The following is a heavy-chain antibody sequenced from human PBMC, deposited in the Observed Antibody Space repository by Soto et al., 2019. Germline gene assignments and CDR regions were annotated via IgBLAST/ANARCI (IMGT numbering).Heavy chain of an antibody. D-gene: IGHD1-1*01. V-gene: IGHV1-69*08. CDR2: IIPILGIA. Sequence: QVQLVQSGAEVKKPGSSVKVSCKASGGTFSSYTISWVRQAPGQGLEWMGRIIPILGIANYEQKFQGRVTITANKSTSTAYMELRSLRSEDTAVYYCARDPGWNDNYYSYGMDVWGQGTTVTVSS. CDR3: ARDPGWNDNYYSYGMDV. J-gene: IGHJ6*02. CDR1: GGTFSSYT.